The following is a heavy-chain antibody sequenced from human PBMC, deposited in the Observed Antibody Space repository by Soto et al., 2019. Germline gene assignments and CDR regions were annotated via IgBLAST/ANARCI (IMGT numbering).Heavy chain of an antibody. Sequence: SETLSLTCAASGDSINSSHWWNWVRQPPGKGLEWIGQISHSGSTNYNPSLTSRVTISVDKSKNHFSLKLTSVTAADTAVYYCAARHFWSGPWTDRRPDYWGQGTLVTVSS. J-gene: IGHJ4*02. CDR1: GDSINSSHW. CDR3: AARHFWSGPWTDRRPDY. CDR2: ISHSGST. D-gene: IGHD3-3*02. V-gene: IGHV4-4*02.